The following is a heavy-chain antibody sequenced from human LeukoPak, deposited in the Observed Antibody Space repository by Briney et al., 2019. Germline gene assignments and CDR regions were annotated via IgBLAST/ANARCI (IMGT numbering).Heavy chain of an antibody. CDR3: ARVGAEDAFDI. V-gene: IGHV1-24*01. J-gene: IGHJ3*02. D-gene: IGHD1-26*01. CDR1: GDTLTELS. Sequence: GASVKVSCKVSGDTLTELSTNWVRQAPGKGLEWMGGFHPEHGEPIYAQKFQGRVTMTEDTSTETAYMELSSLTSEDTAVYYCARVGAEDAFDIWGQGTMVTVSS. CDR2: FHPEHGEP.